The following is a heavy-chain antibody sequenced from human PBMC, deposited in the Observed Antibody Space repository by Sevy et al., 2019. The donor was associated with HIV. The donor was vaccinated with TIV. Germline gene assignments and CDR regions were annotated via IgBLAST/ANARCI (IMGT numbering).Heavy chain of an antibody. D-gene: IGHD6-13*01. J-gene: IGHJ6*02. CDR1: GGSISSYY. CDR2: IYYSGST. CDR3: ARDKTKIAAAGYYGMDV. V-gene: IGHV4-59*01. Sequence: QSQTLSLTCTVSGGSISSYYWSWIRQPPGKGLEWIGYIYYSGSTNYNPSLKSRVTISVDTSKNQFSLKLSSVTAADTAVYYCARDKTKIAAAGYYGMDVWGQGTTVTVSS.